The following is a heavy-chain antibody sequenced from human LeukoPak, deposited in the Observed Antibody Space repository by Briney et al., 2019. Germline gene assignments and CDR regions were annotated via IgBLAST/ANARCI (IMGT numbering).Heavy chain of an antibody. CDR3: AREGVAAAGTRGYYFDY. J-gene: IGHJ4*02. CDR2: YDGSNK. Sequence: YDGSNKYYADSVKGRFTISRDNSKNTLYLQMNSLRAEDTAVYYCAREGVAAAGTRGYYFDYWGQGTLVTVSS. V-gene: IGHV3-30-3*01. D-gene: IGHD6-13*01.